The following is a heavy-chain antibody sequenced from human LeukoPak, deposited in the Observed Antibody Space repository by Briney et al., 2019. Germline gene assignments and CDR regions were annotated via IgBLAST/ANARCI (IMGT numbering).Heavy chain of an antibody. CDR1: GGSISSSY. CDR3: ARGGLAPLAL. J-gene: IGHJ4*02. D-gene: IGHD3-16*01. CDR2: SHFSWTK. Sequence: SETLSLTCTVSGGSISSSYWSWFRQPAAKGLEWMGRSHFSWTKNNNPSLKSRFHLSFDTTKNRFSLNMPSVNAADTAVYYCARGGLAPLALWGQGLLVTVSS. V-gene: IGHV4-4*07.